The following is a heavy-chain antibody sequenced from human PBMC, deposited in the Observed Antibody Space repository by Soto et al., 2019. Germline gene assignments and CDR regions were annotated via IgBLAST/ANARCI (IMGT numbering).Heavy chain of an antibody. V-gene: IGHV3-21*01. CDR1: GFTFSSYS. CDR2: ISSSSSYI. CDR3: ARDRGWLRPNLDY. D-gene: IGHD3-22*01. Sequence: PGGSLRLSCAASGFTFSSYSMNWVRQAPGKGLEWVSSISSSSSYIYYADSVKGRFTISRDNAKNSLYLQMNSLRAEDTAVYYCARDRGWLRPNLDYWGQGTLVTVSS. J-gene: IGHJ4*02.